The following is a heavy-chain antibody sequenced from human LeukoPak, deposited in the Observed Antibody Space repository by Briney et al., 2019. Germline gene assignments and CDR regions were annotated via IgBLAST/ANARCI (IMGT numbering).Heavy chain of an antibody. V-gene: IGHV3-7*01. CDR2: IKQDGSEK. CDR3: ARFRGQWLAKNFDY. D-gene: IGHD6-19*01. CDR1: GFTFSSYW. Sequence: GGSLRLSCAASGFTFSSYWMSWVRQAPGKGLEWVANIKQDGSEKYYVDSVKGRFTISRDNAKNSLYLQMNSLRAEDTAAYYCARFRGQWLAKNFDYWGQGTLVTVSS. J-gene: IGHJ4*02.